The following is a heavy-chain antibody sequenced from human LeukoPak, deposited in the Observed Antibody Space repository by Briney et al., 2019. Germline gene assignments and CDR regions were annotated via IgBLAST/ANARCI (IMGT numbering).Heavy chain of an antibody. Sequence: PSETLSLTCAVYGGSFSGYYWNWIRQSPGKGLEWIGEINHSGRINYNPSLKSRVTISVDTFKNQFSLNLSSVTAADTAVYFCARGVLSRYYYMDVWGKGTTVTVSS. CDR2: INHSGRI. V-gene: IGHV4-34*01. CDR1: GGSFSGYY. J-gene: IGHJ6*03. CDR3: ARGVLSRYYYMDV. D-gene: IGHD6-6*01.